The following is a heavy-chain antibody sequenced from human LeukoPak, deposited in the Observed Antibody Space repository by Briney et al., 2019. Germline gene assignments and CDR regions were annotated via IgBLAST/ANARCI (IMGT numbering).Heavy chain of an antibody. CDR3: ARAGLVDTAMAFDY. D-gene: IGHD5-18*01. Sequence: SETLSLTCAVYGGSFSGYYWSWIRQPPGKGLEWIGEINHSGSTNYNPSLKSRVTISVDTSKNQFSLKLSSVTAADTAVYYCARAGLVDTAMAFDYWGQGTLVTVSS. J-gene: IGHJ4*02. V-gene: IGHV4-34*01. CDR2: INHSGST. CDR1: GGSFSGYY.